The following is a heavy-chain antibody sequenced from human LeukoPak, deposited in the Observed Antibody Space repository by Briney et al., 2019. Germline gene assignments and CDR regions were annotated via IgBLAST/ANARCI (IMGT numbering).Heavy chain of an antibody. CDR3: AKDLISYGSGSYYNWFDP. CDR2: ISDSGGRT. CDR1: GITLSNYG. Sequence: GGSLRLSCAVSGITLSNYGMSWVRQAPGKGLEWVAGISDSGGRTNYADSVKGRFTISRDNSKNTLYLQMNSLRAEDTAVYYCAKDLISYGSGSYYNWFDPWGQGTLVTVSS. V-gene: IGHV3-23*01. D-gene: IGHD3-10*01. J-gene: IGHJ5*02.